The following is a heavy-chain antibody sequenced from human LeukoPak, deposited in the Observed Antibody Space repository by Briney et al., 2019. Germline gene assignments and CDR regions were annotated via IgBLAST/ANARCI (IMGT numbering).Heavy chain of an antibody. V-gene: IGHV3-74*01. Sequence: SGGSLRLSCAASEFTFSSYWMHWVRQAPGKGLVWVSRINSDVTLTTYADSVKGRFTISRDNAENTLYLQMNSLRAEDTAVYYCVRGGKTSNYFDYWGQGNLVTVSS. CDR3: VRGGKTSNYFDY. CDR1: EFTFSSYW. CDR2: INSDVTLT. J-gene: IGHJ4*02.